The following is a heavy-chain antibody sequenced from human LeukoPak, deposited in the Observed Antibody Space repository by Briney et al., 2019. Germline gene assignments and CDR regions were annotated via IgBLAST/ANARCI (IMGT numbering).Heavy chain of an antibody. J-gene: IGHJ3*01. V-gene: IGHV3-48*03. D-gene: IGHD3-16*01. Sequence: PGGSLRLSCAASGFTFDEYAIHWVRQAPGKGLEWVSYISDVGTTIYYADSVKGRFTISRDNAKNSLYLQMNSLRAEDTAVYYCAREYMITWGQGTMVTVSS. CDR2: ISDVGTTI. CDR3: AREYMIT. CDR1: GFTFDEYA.